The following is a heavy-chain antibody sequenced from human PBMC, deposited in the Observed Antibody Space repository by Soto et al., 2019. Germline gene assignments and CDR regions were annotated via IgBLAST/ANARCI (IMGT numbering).Heavy chain of an antibody. CDR3: VXXXXXXTPSPQDV. V-gene: IGHV1-18*01. D-gene: IGHD2-8*01. J-gene: IGHJ6*02. CDR1: GYVFTSYG. Sequence: QVQLVQSGAEVKKPGASVKVSCKTSGYVFTSYGIGWARQAPGQGLEWMGWINTYNGNTNYAQNLQGRVTLTTDTXXXXXXXXXXXXXXXXXXXXXGVXXXXXXTPSPQDVWGQGTTVNVSS. CDR2: INTYNGNT.